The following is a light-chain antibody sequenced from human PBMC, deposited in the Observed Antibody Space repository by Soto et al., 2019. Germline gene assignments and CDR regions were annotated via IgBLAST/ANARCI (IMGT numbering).Light chain of an antibody. CDR2: GAS. CDR1: QSVSRSF. V-gene: IGKV3-20*01. CDR3: QQYGSSPRT. Sequence: EIAMMQSPGTLSLSPGERSTLSCMAIQSVSRSFLAWYQQKFGQAPRLLIYGASSRATGIPERFSGSGSGTDFTLTISRLEPEDFEVYYCQQYGSSPRTFGQGTRLEIK. J-gene: IGKJ5*01.